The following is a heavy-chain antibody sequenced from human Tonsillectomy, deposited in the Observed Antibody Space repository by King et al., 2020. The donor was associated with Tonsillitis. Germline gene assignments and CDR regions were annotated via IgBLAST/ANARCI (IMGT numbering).Heavy chain of an antibody. CDR3: APTSGWYGSDAFDI. Sequence: QLVQSGGGLVQPGRSLRLSCAASGFTFDDYAMHWVRQAPGKGLEWVSGISWNSGSIGYADSVKGRCTISRDNAKNSLYLQMNSLRAEDTALYYCAPTSGWYGSDAFDIWGQGTMVTVSS. CDR2: ISWNSGSI. CDR1: GFTFDDYA. D-gene: IGHD6-19*01. V-gene: IGHV3-9*01. J-gene: IGHJ3*02.